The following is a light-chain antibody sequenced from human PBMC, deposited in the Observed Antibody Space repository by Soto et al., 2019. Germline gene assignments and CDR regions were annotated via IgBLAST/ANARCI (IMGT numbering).Light chain of an antibody. V-gene: IGLV1-44*01. CDR2: SNN. CDR1: SSNIGSNT. Sequence: QSVLTQPPSASGTPGQRVTISCSGSSSNIGSNTVNWYQQLPGTAPKLLIHSNNQRPSGVPVRFSGSKSGTSASLAISGLQSEDEADYSCAAWDDSLNGPVFGTGTKLTVL. CDR3: AAWDDSLNGPV. J-gene: IGLJ1*01.